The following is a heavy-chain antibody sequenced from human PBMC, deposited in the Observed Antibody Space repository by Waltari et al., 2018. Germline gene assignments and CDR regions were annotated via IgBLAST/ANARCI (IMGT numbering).Heavy chain of an antibody. CDR1: GGSFSGYY. J-gene: IGHJ4*02. D-gene: IGHD2-15*01. Sequence: QVQLQQWGAGLLKPSETLSLTCDVYGGSFSGYYWSWIRQPPGKGLAWIGEINHSGSTNYNPSLKSRVTISVDTSKNQFSLKLSSVTAADTAVYDCARGRTVVRGICDYWGQGTLVTVSS. CDR3: ARGRTVVRGICDY. CDR2: INHSGST. V-gene: IGHV4-34*01.